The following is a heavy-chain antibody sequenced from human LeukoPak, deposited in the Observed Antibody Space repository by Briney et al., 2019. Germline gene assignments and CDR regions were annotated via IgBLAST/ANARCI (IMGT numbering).Heavy chain of an antibody. CDR1: GGTFSSYA. CDR3: ARDPLFDWSKRGFDNWFDP. V-gene: IGHV1-69*13. CDR2: IIPIYGTA. J-gene: IGHJ5*02. D-gene: IGHD3-9*01. Sequence: SVKVSCKASGGTFSSYAISWVRQAPGQGLEWMGGIIPIYGTANYAQKFQGSVTITADESTSTAYMELSSLRSEDTAVYYCARDPLFDWSKRGFDNWFDPWGQGTLVTVSS.